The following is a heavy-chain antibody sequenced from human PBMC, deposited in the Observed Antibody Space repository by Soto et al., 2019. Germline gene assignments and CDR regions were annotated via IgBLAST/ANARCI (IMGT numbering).Heavy chain of an antibody. Sequence: GGSLRLSCAASGFTVSSNYMSWVRQAPGKGLEWVSVIYSGGSTYYADSVRGRFTISRDNSKNTLYLQMNSLRAEDTAVYYCARMKSEGFYFYGVDVWGQGTTVTVSS. CDR2: IYSGGST. V-gene: IGHV3-66*01. CDR3: ARMKSEGFYFYGVDV. CDR1: GFTVSSNY. J-gene: IGHJ6*02.